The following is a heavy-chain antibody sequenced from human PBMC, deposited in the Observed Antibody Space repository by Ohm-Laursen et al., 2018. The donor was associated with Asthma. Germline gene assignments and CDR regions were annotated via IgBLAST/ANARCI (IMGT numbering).Heavy chain of an antibody. D-gene: IGHD7-27*01. CDR3: ANSYFWGFGFSTQDY. J-gene: IGHJ4*02. CDR2: ISGSGGST. Sequence: SLRLSCAASGFTFSSYAMSWVRQAPGKGLEWVSAISGSGGSTYYADSVKGRFTISRDNSKNTLYLQMNSLRAEDTAVYYCANSYFWGFGFSTQDYWGQGTLVTVSS. CDR1: GFTFSSYA. V-gene: IGHV3-23*01.